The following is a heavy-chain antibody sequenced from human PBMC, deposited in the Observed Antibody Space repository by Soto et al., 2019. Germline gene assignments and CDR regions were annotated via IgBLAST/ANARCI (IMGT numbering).Heavy chain of an antibody. CDR2: ITGSGATT. Sequence: PGGSLRLSCAASGFTFSIYGMTWVRQAPGKGLQWVSAITGSGATTYYADSVKGRFTISRDNSENTLYLQMNSLRAEDTGVYYCAKYWSGYYSDYWGQGTLVTVYS. CDR3: AKYWSGYYSDY. V-gene: IGHV3-23*01. J-gene: IGHJ4*02. D-gene: IGHD3-3*01. CDR1: GFTFSIYG.